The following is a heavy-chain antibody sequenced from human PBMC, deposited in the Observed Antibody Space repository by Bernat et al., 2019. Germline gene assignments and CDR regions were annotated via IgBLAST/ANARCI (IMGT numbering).Heavy chain of an antibody. Sequence: QVQLVQSGAEVKKPGSSVKVSCKASGGTFSSYTISWVRQAPGQGLEWMGRIIPILGIANYAQKLQGRVTITADKSTSTAYMELSSLRSEDTAVYYCARNTLREVDYWGQGTLVTVSS. J-gene: IGHJ4*02. CDR1: GGTFSSYT. V-gene: IGHV1-69*02. CDR3: ARNTLREVDY. D-gene: IGHD2-2*02. CDR2: IIPILGIA.